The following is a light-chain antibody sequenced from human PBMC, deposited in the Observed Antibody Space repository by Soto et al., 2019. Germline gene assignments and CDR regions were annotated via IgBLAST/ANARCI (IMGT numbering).Light chain of an antibody. CDR3: SSYTSSSTLV. J-gene: IGLJ2*01. V-gene: IGLV2-14*01. Sequence: QSALTQPASVSGSPGQSITISCTGTSSDVGGYNYVSWYQQHPGKAPKLMIYDVSNRPSGVSNRFSGSKSGNTASLTISGVQAEDEADYYCSSYTSSSTLVFRGGTKLTVL. CDR2: DVS. CDR1: SSDVGGYNY.